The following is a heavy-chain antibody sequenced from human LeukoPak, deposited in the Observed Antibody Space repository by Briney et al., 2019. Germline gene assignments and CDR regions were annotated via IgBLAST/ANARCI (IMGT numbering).Heavy chain of an antibody. CDR2: INSDGSST. V-gene: IGHV3-74*01. CDR1: GFTFSSYW. Sequence: PGGSLRLSCAASGFTFSSYWMHWVRQAPGKGLVWVSRINSDGSSTSYADSVKGRFTISRDNAKNTLYLQMNSLRAEDTAVYYCARRGGPGDYYYYGMDVWGQGTTVTVSS. D-gene: IGHD1-1*01. CDR3: ARRGGPGDYYYYGMDV. J-gene: IGHJ6*02.